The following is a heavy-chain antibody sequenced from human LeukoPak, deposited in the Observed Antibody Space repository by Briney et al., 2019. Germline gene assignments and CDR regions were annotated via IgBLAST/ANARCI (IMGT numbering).Heavy chain of an antibody. Sequence: PGGSLRLSCAASGFTFSSYAMSWVRQAPGKGLEWVSAISGSGGSTYYADSVKGRFTISRDNSKNTLYLQMNSLRAEDTAVYYCAKVAYCGGDCYSPYYYYGMDVWGQGTTVTVSS. CDR2: ISGSGGST. J-gene: IGHJ6*02. V-gene: IGHV3-23*01. CDR1: GFTFSSYA. D-gene: IGHD2-21*02. CDR3: AKVAYCGGDCYSPYYYYGMDV.